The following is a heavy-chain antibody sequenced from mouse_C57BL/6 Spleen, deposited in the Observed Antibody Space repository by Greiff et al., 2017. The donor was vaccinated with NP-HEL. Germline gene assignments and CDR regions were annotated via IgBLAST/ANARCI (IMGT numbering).Heavy chain of an antibody. CDR2: IGSGGDYI. J-gene: IGHJ4*01. CDR3: TREDYYAMDY. CDR1: GFTFSSYA. Sequence: EVQRVESGEGLVKPGGSLKLSCAASGFTFSSYAMSWVRQTPEKSLEWVAYIGSGGDYIYYADTVKGRFTISRDNARNTLYLQMSSLKSEDTDMYYCTREDYYAMDYWGQVTSVTVSS. V-gene: IGHV5-9-1*02.